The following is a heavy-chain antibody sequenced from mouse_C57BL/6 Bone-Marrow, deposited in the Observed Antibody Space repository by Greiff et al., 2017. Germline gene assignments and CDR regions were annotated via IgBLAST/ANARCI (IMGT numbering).Heavy chain of an antibody. CDR1: GYTFTDYY. V-gene: IGHV1-77*01. J-gene: IGHJ2*01. Sequence: VQLQQSGAELVKPGASVKISCKASGYTFTDYYINWVKQRPGQGLEWIGKIGPGSGSTYYNEKFKGKATLTADKSSSTAYMQLSSLTSEDSAVYFCASSNCCSPYYFDYWCQGTTLTVSS. CDR2: IGPGSGST. D-gene: IGHD1-1*01. CDR3: ASSNCCSPYYFDY.